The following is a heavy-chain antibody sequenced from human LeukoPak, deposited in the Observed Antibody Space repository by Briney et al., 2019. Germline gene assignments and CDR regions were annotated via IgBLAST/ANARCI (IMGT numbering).Heavy chain of an antibody. D-gene: IGHD3-22*01. CDR3: ARDLGKYYDTSDNWFDP. Sequence: GGSLRLSCAASGFTFSNYWMHWVRQAPGKGLVWVSRINSDGINTSYADSVKGRFTISRDNAKNTMNLQMNSLRAEETAVYYCARDLGKYYDTSDNWFDPWGQGTLVTVSS. CDR2: INSDGINT. CDR1: GFTFSNYW. V-gene: IGHV3-74*01. J-gene: IGHJ5*02.